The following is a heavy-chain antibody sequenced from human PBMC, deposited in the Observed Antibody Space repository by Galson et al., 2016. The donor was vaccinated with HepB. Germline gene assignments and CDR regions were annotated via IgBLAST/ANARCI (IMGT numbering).Heavy chain of an antibody. CDR2: IFPGGRT. V-gene: IGHV4-4*01. CDR1: DGSITSTIW. D-gene: IGHD1-7*01. Sequence: ETLSLTCDVSDGSITSTIWWSWVRQPPGRGLEWIGEIFPGGRTHYNPSLGSRLTLTLDKSKNQLSLWLNSVTAADTALYFCARHLGTPRTRGFDYWGPGILVTVSA. J-gene: IGHJ4*02. CDR3: ARHLGTPRTRGFDY.